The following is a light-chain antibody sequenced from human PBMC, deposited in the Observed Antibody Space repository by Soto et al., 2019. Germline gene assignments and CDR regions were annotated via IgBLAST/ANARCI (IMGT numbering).Light chain of an antibody. J-gene: IGLJ1*01. CDR3: SAWDASLNGYV. CDR2: SNY. CDR1: SSNIGSKT. V-gene: IGLV1-44*01. Sequence: QSLLTQPPSASRTPGQRVTISCSGSSSNIGSKTVNWYQQLPGTAPKLLIYSNYQRPSGVPDRFSGSKSGTSASLAISGLQSEDEADYYCSAWDASLNGYVFGTGTKVTVL.